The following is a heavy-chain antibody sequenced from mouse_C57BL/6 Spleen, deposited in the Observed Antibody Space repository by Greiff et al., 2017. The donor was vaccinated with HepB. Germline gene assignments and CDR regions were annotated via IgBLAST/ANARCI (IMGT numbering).Heavy chain of an antibody. CDR2: ISNGGGST. CDR3: ARQRKVYAMDY. J-gene: IGHJ4*01. V-gene: IGHV5-12*01. Sequence: EVKLVESGGGLVQPGGSLKLSCAASGFTFSDYYMYWVRQTPEKRLEWVAYISNGGGSTYYPDTVKGRFTIARDNAKNTLYLQMSRLKSEDTAMYYCARQRKVYAMDYWGQGTSVTVSS. CDR1: GFTFSDYY.